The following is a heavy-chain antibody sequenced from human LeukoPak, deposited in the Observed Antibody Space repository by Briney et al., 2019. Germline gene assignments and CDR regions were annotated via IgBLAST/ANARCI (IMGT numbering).Heavy chain of an antibody. CDR1: GGTFSSYA. Sequence: SVXVSCKASGGTFSSYAISWVRQAPGQGLEWMGRIIPIFGTANYAQKFQGRVTITTDESTSTAYMELSSLRSEDTAVYYCARNPYSSSWYSGYWGQGTLVTVSS. CDR3: ARNPYSSSWYSGY. CDR2: IIPIFGTA. V-gene: IGHV1-69*05. D-gene: IGHD6-13*01. J-gene: IGHJ4*02.